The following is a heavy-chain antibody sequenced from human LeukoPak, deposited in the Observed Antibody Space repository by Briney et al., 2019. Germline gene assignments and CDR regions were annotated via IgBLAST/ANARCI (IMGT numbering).Heavy chain of an antibody. J-gene: IGHJ4*02. D-gene: IGHD3-10*01. Sequence: PGGSLRLSCAASGFTFSSYGMHWVRQAPGKGREWGAFIRYDGSNKYYADSVKGRFTISRDNSKNTLYLQMNSLRAEDTAVYYCAKDYLWFGEGSFDYWGQGTLVTVSS. V-gene: IGHV3-30*02. CDR1: GFTFSSYG. CDR3: AKDYLWFGEGSFDY. CDR2: IRYDGSNK.